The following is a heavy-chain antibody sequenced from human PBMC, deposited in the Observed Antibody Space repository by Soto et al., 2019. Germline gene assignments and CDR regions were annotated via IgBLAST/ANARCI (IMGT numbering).Heavy chain of an antibody. V-gene: IGHV2-5*02. CDR1: GFSLISFAMG. Sequence: QITLRESGPALVKPTQTLTLTCTFSGFSLISFAMGVGWVRQPPGKALEWLGLIYWDDERLYRPSLQTRLTVSTGPSENQVVLTMTDIGPADTATYFCANIRAMTGDLDHWGQGMLVTVSS. J-gene: IGHJ4*02. CDR2: IYWDDER. CDR3: ANIRAMTGDLDH.